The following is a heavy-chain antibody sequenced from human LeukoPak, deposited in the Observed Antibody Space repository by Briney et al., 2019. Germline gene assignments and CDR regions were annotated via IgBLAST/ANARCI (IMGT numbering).Heavy chain of an antibody. D-gene: IGHD6-6*01. CDR1: GGSISSSSYS. CDR2: IYYSGST. Sequence: SETLSLTCTVSGGSISSSSYSWGWIRQPPGKGLEWIGSIYYSGSTYYNPSLKSRVTISVDTSKNQFSLKLSSVTAADTAVYYCARQEGYSSSSHFDYWGQGTLVTVSS. CDR3: ARQEGYSSSSHFDY. J-gene: IGHJ4*02. V-gene: IGHV4-39*01.